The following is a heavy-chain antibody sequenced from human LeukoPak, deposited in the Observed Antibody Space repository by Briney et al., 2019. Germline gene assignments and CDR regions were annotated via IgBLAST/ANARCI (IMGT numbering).Heavy chain of an antibody. CDR3: ARDRVTMVRGVTPIGMDV. CDR1: GFTVSSNY. J-gene: IGHJ6*02. Sequence: PGGSLRLSCAASGFTVSSNYMSWVRQAPGKGLEWVSVIYSGGSTYYADSVKGRFTISRDNSKNTLYLQMNSLRAEDTAVYYCARDRVTMVRGVTPIGMDVWGQGITVTVSS. D-gene: IGHD3-10*01. CDR2: IYSGGST. V-gene: IGHV3-66*01.